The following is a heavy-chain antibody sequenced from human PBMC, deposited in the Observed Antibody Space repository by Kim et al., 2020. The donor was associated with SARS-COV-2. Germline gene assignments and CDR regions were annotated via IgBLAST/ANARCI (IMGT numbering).Heavy chain of an antibody. Sequence: GGSLRLSCAASGFIFTNYNMDWVRQAPGKGLEWVASVSGRSTYIHYSDSVKGRFTISRDNAKNSLYLQMNRLRADDTAVYYCARDSSGGWNYHLYYMDVWGKGTPVTVSS. CDR1: GFIFTNYN. CDR2: VSGRSTYI. J-gene: IGHJ6*03. D-gene: IGHD6-19*01. CDR3: ARDSSGGWNYHLYYMDV. V-gene: IGHV3-21*01.